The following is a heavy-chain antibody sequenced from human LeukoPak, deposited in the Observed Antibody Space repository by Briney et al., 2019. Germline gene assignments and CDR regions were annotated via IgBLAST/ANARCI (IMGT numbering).Heavy chain of an antibody. D-gene: IGHD1-26*01. Sequence: SETLSLTCTVSGGSISSYYWSWIRQPPGKGLEWIGYIYYSGSINYNPSLKSRATISVDTSKNQFSLKLSSVTAADTAVYYCARAEPSGSYGYWGQGTLVTVSS. CDR2: IYYSGSI. J-gene: IGHJ4*02. CDR1: GGSISSYY. V-gene: IGHV4-59*12. CDR3: ARAEPSGSYGY.